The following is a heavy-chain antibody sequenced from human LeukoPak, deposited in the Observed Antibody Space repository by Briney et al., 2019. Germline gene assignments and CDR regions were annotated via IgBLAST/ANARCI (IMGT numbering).Heavy chain of an antibody. D-gene: IGHD2-15*01. CDR1: GFTFSSYG. CDR2: IRYDGSNK. J-gene: IGHJ5*02. V-gene: IGHV3-30*02. Sequence: GGSLRLSCAASGFTFSSYGMHWVRQAPGKGLEWVAFIRYDGSNKYYADSVKGRFTISRDNSKNTLYLQMNSPRPEDTAIYYCARGIVVVVAATSNWFDPWGQGTLVTVSS. CDR3: ARGIVVVVAATSNWFDP.